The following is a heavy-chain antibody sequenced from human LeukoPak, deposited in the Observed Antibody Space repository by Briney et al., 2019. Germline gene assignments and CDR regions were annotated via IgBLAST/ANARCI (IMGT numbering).Heavy chain of an antibody. V-gene: IGHV4-31*03. D-gene: IGHD5-12*01. J-gene: IGHJ5*02. Sequence: KPSQTLSLTCTVSGGSISSGGYYWSWIRQHPGKGLEWIGYIYYSGSTNYNPSLKSRVTISVDTSKNQFSLKLSSVTAADTAVYYCARDLGGRFLGMATAKVWFDPWGQGTLVTVSS. CDR1: GGSISSGGYY. CDR2: IYYSGST. CDR3: ARDLGGRFLGMATAKVWFDP.